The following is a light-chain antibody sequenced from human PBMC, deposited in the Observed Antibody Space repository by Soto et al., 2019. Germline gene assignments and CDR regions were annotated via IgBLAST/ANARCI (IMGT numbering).Light chain of an antibody. CDR1: QSISSY. J-gene: IGKJ1*01. Sequence: DIQMTQSPSSLSASVGGRVTITCRASQSISSYLNWYQQKPGKAPKLLIYAASSLQSGVPSRFSGSGSGTDFTPTISSLQPEDFATYYCQQSYSTPRTFGQGTKVDIK. CDR3: QQSYSTPRT. V-gene: IGKV1-39*01. CDR2: AAS.